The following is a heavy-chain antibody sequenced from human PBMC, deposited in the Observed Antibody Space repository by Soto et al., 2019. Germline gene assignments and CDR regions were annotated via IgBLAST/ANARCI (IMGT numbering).Heavy chain of an antibody. J-gene: IGHJ4*02. D-gene: IGHD2-21*02. CDR3: ARGGRDLDY. V-gene: IGHV3-7*04. CDR1: GFDFSGFW. Sequence: VQVVESGGGLVQPGGSLRLSSEVSGFDFSGFWMNWVRQAPGKGLEWVANINHGGREKNFVDSVNGRFTISSDNAKNTLYLQMNSLCAEDTAVSYCARGGRDLDYWGQGTLVTVSS. CDR2: INHGGREK.